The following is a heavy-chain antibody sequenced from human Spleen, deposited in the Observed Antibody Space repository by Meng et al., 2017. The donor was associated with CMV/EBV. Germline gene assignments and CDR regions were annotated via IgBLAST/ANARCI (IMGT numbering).Heavy chain of an antibody. CDR2: IYSGGSAT. CDR1: GFAFSTYA. Sequence: GGSLRLSCAASGFAFSTYAMSWVRQAPGKGLEWVSVIYSGGSATYYADSMKGRFTVSRDNSKNTLFLQMDSLGAEDTAVYYCAKIGSFTYYYYGMDVWDQGTTVTVSS. CDR3: AKIGSFTYYYYGMDV. D-gene: IGHD1-26*01. J-gene: IGHJ6*02. V-gene: IGHV3-23*03.